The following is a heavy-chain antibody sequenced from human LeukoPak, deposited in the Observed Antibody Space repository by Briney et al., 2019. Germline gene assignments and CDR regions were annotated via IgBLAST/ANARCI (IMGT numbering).Heavy chain of an antibody. CDR2: IKEDGSEE. Sequence: GGSLRLSCAASGFTFSSYWMTWVRQAPGKGLEWVANIKEDGSEEYYLDSVKGRFTISRDNSKNTLYLQMNSLRAEDTAVYYCANLPFGSGSYYTLDYWGQGTLVTVSS. CDR3: ANLPFGSGSYYTLDY. J-gene: IGHJ4*02. D-gene: IGHD3-10*01. CDR1: GFTFSSYW. V-gene: IGHV3-7*01.